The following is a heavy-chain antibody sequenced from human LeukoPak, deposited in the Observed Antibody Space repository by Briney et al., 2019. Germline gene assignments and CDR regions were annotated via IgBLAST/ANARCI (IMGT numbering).Heavy chain of an antibody. CDR1: GGSISSGSSY. J-gene: IGHJ4*02. CDR2: IHTSGST. CDR3: ARGEWLEN. Sequence: SQTLSLTCTVSGGSISSGSSYWNWIRQPAGKGLEWIGRIHTSGSTNYNPSLKSRVTISVDTSKNQFSLKLSSVTAADPAVYYCARGEWLENWGQGTLVTVSS. D-gene: IGHD6-19*01. V-gene: IGHV4-61*02.